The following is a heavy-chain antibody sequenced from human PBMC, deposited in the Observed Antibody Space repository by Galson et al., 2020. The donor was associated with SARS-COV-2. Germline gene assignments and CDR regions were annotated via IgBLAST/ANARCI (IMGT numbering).Heavy chain of an antibody. CDR3: ARGPYDSSGYWGGSDAFDI. CDR1: GYTFTGYY. D-gene: IGHD3-22*01. CDR2: INPNSGGT. Sequence: ASVKVSCKASGYTFTGYYMHWVRQAPGQGLEWMGWINPNSGGTNYAQKFQGRVTMTRDTSISTAYMELSRLRSDDTAVYYCARGPYDSSGYWGGSDAFDIWGQGTMVTVSS. J-gene: IGHJ3*02. V-gene: IGHV1-2*02.